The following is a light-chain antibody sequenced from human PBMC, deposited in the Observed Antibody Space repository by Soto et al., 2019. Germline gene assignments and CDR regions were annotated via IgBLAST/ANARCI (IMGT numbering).Light chain of an antibody. J-gene: IGKJ2*01. CDR3: QQYNNWPYT. Sequence: DIQMTQSPSSLSASVGDRVTITCRASQGIRSDLGWFQQKPGKAPRLLISAASILQTGVPSRFSGSGSGTEFTLTISSLQSEDFAVYYCQQYNNWPYTFGQGTKVDIK. CDR2: AAS. CDR1: QGIRSD. V-gene: IGKV1-17*01.